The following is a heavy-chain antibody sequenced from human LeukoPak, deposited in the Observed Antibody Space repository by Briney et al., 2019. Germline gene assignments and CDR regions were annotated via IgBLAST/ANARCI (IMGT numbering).Heavy chain of an antibody. J-gene: IGHJ3*02. V-gene: IGHV1-2*02. Sequence: GASVKVSCKASGYTFTDYYMHWVRQAPGQGLEWMGWINPNSGGTNYAQKFQGRVTMTRDTSTSTAYMELSRLRSDDTAVYYCATYCSGGSCYSDSAFDIWGQGTMVTVSS. CDR1: GYTFTDYY. CDR3: ATYCSGGSCYSDSAFDI. D-gene: IGHD2-15*01. CDR2: INPNSGGT.